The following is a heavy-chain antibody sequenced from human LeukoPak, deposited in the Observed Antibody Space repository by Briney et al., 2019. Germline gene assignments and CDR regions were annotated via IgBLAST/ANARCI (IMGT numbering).Heavy chain of an antibody. J-gene: IGHJ4*02. CDR2: FYAGGSI. CDR3: TREVVEVPTAVIDY. D-gene: IGHD1-26*01. V-gene: IGHV4-38-2*02. Sequence: SETLSLTCVVSGYAISSGHYWGWIRQSPWKGLEWIGSFYAGGSIYYNPSLKSRVTIVEDTSRNQFSLKMTSVTAADTAVYYCTREVVEVPTAVIDYWGQGALVTVSS. CDR1: GYAISSGHY.